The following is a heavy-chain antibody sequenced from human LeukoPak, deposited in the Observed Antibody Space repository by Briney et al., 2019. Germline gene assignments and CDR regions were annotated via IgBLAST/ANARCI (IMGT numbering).Heavy chain of an antibody. CDR2: IVVGSGNT. D-gene: IGHD3-22*01. CDR3: AAVVSDDGSGYYYALDAFDI. V-gene: IGHV1-58*02. Sequence: GTSVKVSCKASGFTFTSSAMQWVRQARGQRLEWIGWIVVGSGNTNYAQKFQERVTITRDMSTSTAYMELSSLRSEDTAVYYCAAVVSDDGSGYYYALDAFDIWGQGIMVTVSS. CDR1: GFTFTSSA. J-gene: IGHJ3*02.